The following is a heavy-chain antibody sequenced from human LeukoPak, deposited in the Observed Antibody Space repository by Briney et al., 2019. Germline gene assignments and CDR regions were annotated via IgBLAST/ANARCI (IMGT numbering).Heavy chain of an antibody. D-gene: IGHD1-7*01. Sequence: GGSLRLSCTASGFTFGGYAMSWVRQAPGKGLEWVSSISAGSEDSYYADSVKGRYTISRDNSKSTLYLQMNSLRADDTAVDYCARTIAQYSNTWLYYYYGLDVWGQGTTVTVSS. CDR2: ISAGSEDS. V-gene: IGHV3-23*01. CDR1: GFTFGGYA. J-gene: IGHJ6*02. CDR3: ARTIAQYSNTWLYYYYGLDV.